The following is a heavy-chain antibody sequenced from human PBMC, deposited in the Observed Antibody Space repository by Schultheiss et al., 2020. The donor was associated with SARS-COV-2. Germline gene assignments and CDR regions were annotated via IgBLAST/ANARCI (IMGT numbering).Heavy chain of an antibody. V-gene: IGHV3-30*07. CDR3: ARVWGSYYSVYFDY. Sequence: GGSLRLSCAASGFTFSSYAMHWVRQAPGKGLEWVAVISYDGSNKYYADSVKGRFTISRDNAKNSLYLQMNSLRAEDTAVYYCARVWGSYYSVYFDYWGQGTLVTVSS. J-gene: IGHJ4*02. CDR1: GFTFSSYA. D-gene: IGHD1-26*01. CDR2: ISYDGSNK.